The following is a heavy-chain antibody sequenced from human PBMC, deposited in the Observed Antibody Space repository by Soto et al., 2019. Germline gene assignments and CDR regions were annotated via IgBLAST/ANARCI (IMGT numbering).Heavy chain of an antibody. CDR1: GYTFTSYA. CDR2: INAGNGNT. V-gene: IGHV1-3*01. Sequence: ASVKVSCKASGYTFTSYAMHWVRQAPGQRLEWMGWINAGNGNTKYSQTFQGRVTITRDTSASTAYMELSSLRSEDTAVYYCARPEDSSGWFRLHYWGQGTLVTVSS. J-gene: IGHJ4*02. D-gene: IGHD6-19*01. CDR3: ARPEDSSGWFRLHY.